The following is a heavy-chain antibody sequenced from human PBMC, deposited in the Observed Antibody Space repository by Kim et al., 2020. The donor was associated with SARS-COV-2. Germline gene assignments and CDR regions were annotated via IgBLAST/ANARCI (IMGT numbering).Heavy chain of an antibody. J-gene: IGHJ2*01. V-gene: IGHV4-39*01. CDR3: ARRAYDFWSGYYFLWDIGYFDL. D-gene: IGHD3-3*01. CDR1: GGSISSSSYY. CDR2: IYYSGST. Sequence: SETLSLTCTVSGGSISSSSYYWGWIRQPPGKGLEWIGSIYYSGSTYYNPSLKSRVTISVDTSKNQFSLKLSSVTAADTAVYYCARRAYDFWSGYYFLWDIGYFDLWGRGTLVTVSS.